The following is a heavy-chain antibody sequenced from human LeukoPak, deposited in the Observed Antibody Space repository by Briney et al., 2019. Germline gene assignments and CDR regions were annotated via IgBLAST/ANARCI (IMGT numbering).Heavy chain of an antibody. V-gene: IGHV4-39*01. D-gene: IGHD4-23*01. CDR2: IYYSGSA. CDR1: GGSICSSSSY. J-gene: IGHJ4*02. Sequence: SETLSLTCTVSGGSICSSSSYWGWIRQPPGKGLEWIGSIYYSGSAYYNPSLKSRVTISVDTSKNQFSLRLSSVTAADTAVYYCARQTDYGGNNYWSQGTLVTVSS. CDR3: ARQTDYGGNNY.